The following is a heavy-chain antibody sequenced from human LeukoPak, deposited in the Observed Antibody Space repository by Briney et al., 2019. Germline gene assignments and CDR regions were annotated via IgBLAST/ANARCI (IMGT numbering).Heavy chain of an antibody. J-gene: IGHJ4*02. D-gene: IGHD6-19*01. V-gene: IGHV1-46*02. CDR1: GYTFNNYY. CDR2: INPSGGGT. Sequence: ASVKVSCRASGYTFNNYYMYWVRQAPGQGLEWMGMINPSGGGTSYAQKFQGRVTMTRDTSTRTVYMEVSSLKPEDTAVYYCARQGAYSSAIGMGYWGQGTLVTVSS. CDR3: ARQGAYSSAIGMGY.